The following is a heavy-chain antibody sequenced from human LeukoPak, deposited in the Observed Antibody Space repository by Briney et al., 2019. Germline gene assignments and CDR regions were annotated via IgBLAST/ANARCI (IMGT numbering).Heavy chain of an antibody. CDR3: ARVGVGAYGECYFDY. J-gene: IGHJ4*02. D-gene: IGHD1-26*01. Sequence: GGSLRLSCAASGFTFSTFAMHWVRLSPGKGLEWVSSISSSSYIYYADSVKGRFTISRDNAKNSLYLQMNSLRAEDTAVYYCARVGVGAYGECYFDYWGQGTLVTVSS. V-gene: IGHV3-21*01. CDR1: GFTFSTFA. CDR2: ISSSSYI.